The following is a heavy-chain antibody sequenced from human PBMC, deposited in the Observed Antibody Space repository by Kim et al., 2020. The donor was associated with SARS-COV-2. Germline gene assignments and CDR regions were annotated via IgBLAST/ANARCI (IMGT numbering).Heavy chain of an antibody. V-gene: IGHV1-18*04. CDR3: ARVMQETYFYGSGSLFY. CDR1: GYSFTNYG. D-gene: IGHD3-10*01. Sequence: ASVKVSCKTSGYSFTNYGINWVRQAPGQGLEWMAWISVYNGNTDYAQKVKGRVTMTTDTSTATAYMELRSLRSDDTAVYYCARVMQETYFYGSGSLFYWGQGTLVTVSS. CDR2: ISVYNGNT. J-gene: IGHJ4*02.